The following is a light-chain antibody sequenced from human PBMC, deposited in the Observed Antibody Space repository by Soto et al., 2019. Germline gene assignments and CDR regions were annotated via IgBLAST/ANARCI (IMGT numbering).Light chain of an antibody. J-gene: IGKJ1*01. CDR1: QSVSSN. CDR3: QQYNNWPPWT. Sequence: TQSSLSLSPVERATLSCRASQSVSSNLAWYQQKPGQAPRLLIYGASTRATGIPARFSGSGSGTEFTLTISSLQSEDFAVYYYQQYNNWPPWTFGQGTKVDIK. CDR2: GAS. V-gene: IGKV3-15*01.